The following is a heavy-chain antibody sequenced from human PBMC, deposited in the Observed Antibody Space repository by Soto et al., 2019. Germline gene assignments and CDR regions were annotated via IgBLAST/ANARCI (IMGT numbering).Heavy chain of an antibody. CDR2: SYSIGST. V-gene: IGHV4-39*01. CDR3: ARGYSRGWTKWCDY. CDR1: GGSLSHRRHD. D-gene: IGHD6-19*01. J-gene: IGHJ4*02. Sequence: SESRSLTCTLVGGSLSHRRHDWDWIRQPPGTGLEWIGSSYSIGSTYYNPSLKSRVTISVDPSKNQCSLKLPSVTAAETAGYYWARGYSRGWTKWCDYWGQRHLV.